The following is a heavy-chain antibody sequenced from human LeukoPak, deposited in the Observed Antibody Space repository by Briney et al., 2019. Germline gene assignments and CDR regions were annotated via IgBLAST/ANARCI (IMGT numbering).Heavy chain of an antibody. CDR1: GFTFSSYA. Sequence: GGSLRLSCAASGFTFSSYAMSWVRQAPGKGLEWVSAISGSGGSRYYADSVKGRFTISRDNSKNTLFLQMNSLRAEDPAVYYCAKGPRYYYDSSGEGYFDCWGQGILVTVSS. D-gene: IGHD3-22*01. CDR3: AKGPRYYYDSSGEGYFDC. CDR2: ISGSGGSR. V-gene: IGHV3-23*01. J-gene: IGHJ4*02.